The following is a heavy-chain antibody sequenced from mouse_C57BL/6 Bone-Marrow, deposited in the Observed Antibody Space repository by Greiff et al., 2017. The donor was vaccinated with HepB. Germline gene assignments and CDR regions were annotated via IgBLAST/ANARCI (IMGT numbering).Heavy chain of an antibody. J-gene: IGHJ4*01. Sequence: QVQLKQPGAELVKPGASVKLSCKASGYTFTSYWMHWVKQRPGRGLEWIGRIDPNSGGTQYNEKFKSKATLTVDKPSSSAYMQLSSLTSEDSAVYYCARRTVVGGHYAMDYWGQGTSVTVSS. D-gene: IGHD1-1*01. V-gene: IGHV1-72*01. CDR1: GYTFTSYW. CDR3: ARRTVVGGHYAMDY. CDR2: IDPNSGGT.